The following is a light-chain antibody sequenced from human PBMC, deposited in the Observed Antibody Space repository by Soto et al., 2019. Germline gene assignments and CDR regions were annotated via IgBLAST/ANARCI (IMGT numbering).Light chain of an antibody. CDR1: QGIRSF. Sequence: DIQLTQSPSFLSASVGDRVNITCRASQGIRSFLAWYQQKVGQAPKLLIYAASTLESGVSLRFSGSGSGTEFNLTISSLQPEDFATYYCQHLNSYPRALAFGGGTKVEI. CDR2: AAS. J-gene: IGKJ4*01. V-gene: IGKV1-9*01. CDR3: QHLNSYPRALA.